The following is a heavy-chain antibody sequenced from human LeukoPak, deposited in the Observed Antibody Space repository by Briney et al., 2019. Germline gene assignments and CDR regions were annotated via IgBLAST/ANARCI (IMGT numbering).Heavy chain of an antibody. Sequence: SETLSLTCTVSGYSISSGYYWAWIRQPPGKGLEWIGSIFHTGSTYHNPSLKSRVTISVDTSKNQFSLKLNSVTAADTAVYYCARDHSSSPEDYWGQGTLVTVSS. CDR1: GYSISSGYY. D-gene: IGHD6-13*01. J-gene: IGHJ4*02. V-gene: IGHV4-38-2*02. CDR3: ARDHSSSPEDY. CDR2: IFHTGST.